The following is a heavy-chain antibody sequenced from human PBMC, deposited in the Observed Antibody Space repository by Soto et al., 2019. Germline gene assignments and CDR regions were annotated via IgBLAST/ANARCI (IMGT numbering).Heavy chain of an antibody. J-gene: IGHJ6*02. Sequence: GGSLRLSCAASGFTFSNAWMNWVRQAPGKGLEWVGRIKSKTDGGTTDYAAPVKGRFTISRDDSKNTLYLQMNSLKTEDTAVYYCTTDQLRNWNQWYYYYGMDVWGQGTTVTVSS. CDR1: GFTFSNAW. V-gene: IGHV3-15*07. D-gene: IGHD1-1*01. CDR3: TTDQLRNWNQWYYYYGMDV. CDR2: IKSKTDGGTT.